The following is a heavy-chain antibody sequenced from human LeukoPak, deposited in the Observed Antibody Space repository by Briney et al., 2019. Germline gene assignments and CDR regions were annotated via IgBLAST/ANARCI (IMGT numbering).Heavy chain of an antibody. CDR3: ARSKVAGTSDY. CDR2: ISTSSSYI. V-gene: IGHV3-21*01. J-gene: IGHJ4*02. Sequence: GGSLRLSCIVSGFTFSSYEMNWVRQAPGKGLEWVSTISTSSSYIYYADSVKGRFTISRDNGKNSLYLQMSSLRAEDTAVYYCARSKVAGTSDYWGQGTLVAVSS. D-gene: IGHD6-19*01. CDR1: GFTFSSYE.